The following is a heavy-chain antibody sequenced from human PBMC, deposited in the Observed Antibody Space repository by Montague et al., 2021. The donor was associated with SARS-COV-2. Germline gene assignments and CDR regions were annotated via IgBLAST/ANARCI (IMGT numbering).Heavy chain of an antibody. CDR3: ARLTQLGYCSSASCSPALYFNY. CDR1: GGSFSDYH. D-gene: IGHD2-15*01. Sequence: SETLSLTCAMYGGSFSDYHWSWIRQPPGKGLEWIGEINHSGSTNYNPSLKSRVTISIDTSKRQFSLQLSSVTAADTAFYYCARLTQLGYCSSASCSPALYFNYWGQGFLVSVSS. J-gene: IGHJ4*02. CDR2: INHSGST. V-gene: IGHV4-34*01.